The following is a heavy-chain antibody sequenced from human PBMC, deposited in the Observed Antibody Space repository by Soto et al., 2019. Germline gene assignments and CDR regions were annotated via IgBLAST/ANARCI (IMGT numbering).Heavy chain of an antibody. J-gene: IGHJ6*02. CDR2: ISGSGGST. Sequence: GSLRLSCAASGFTFSSYAMSWVRQAPGKGLEWVSAISGSGGSTYYADSVKGRFTISRDNSKNTLYLQMNSLRAEDTAVYYCAKVGHSSSWLHYYGMDVWGQGTTVTVSS. D-gene: IGHD6-13*01. CDR3: AKVGHSSSWLHYYGMDV. V-gene: IGHV3-23*01. CDR1: GFTFSSYA.